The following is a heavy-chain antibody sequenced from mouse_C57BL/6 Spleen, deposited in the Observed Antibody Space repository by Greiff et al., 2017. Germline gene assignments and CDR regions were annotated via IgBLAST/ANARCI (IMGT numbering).Heavy chain of an antibody. V-gene: IGHV1-50*01. D-gene: IGHD1-1*01. CDR3: AINYGSNPYYYAMDY. Sequence: VQLQQPGAELVKPGASVKLSCKASGYTFTSYWMQWVKQRPGQGLEWIGEIDPSDSYTNYNQKFKGKATLTVDTSSRTAYMQLSSLTSEDSAVYYCAINYGSNPYYYAMDYWGQGTSVTVSS. J-gene: IGHJ4*01. CDR1: GYTFTSYW. CDR2: IDPSDSYT.